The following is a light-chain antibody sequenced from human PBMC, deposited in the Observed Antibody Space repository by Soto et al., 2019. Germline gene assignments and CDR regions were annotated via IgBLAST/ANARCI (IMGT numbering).Light chain of an antibody. J-gene: IGKJ2*01. CDR2: GAS. Sequence: EIVLTQSPGTLSLSPGERATLSCRASQSVSSSYLAWYQQKPGQAPRLLIYGASSRATGIPDRFSGSGSGTGFTLTISRLEPEDCAVYYCQQYGSSPYTFGQGTKREI. V-gene: IGKV3-20*01. CDR1: QSVSSSY. CDR3: QQYGSSPYT.